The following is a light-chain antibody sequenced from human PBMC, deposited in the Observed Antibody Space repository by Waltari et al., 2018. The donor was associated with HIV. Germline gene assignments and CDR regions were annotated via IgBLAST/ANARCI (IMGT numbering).Light chain of an antibody. J-gene: IGKJ1*01. V-gene: IGKV1-39*01. CDR3: QQSYNTPT. Sequence: DIQMTQSPSSLSASVGDRVIITCRASQTISNYLNWYQQKPGKAPKLLIYGASSLQSGVPSRFSGSGSGTNFTLTISSLQPEDFASYFCQQSYNTPTFGQGTKVEIK. CDR2: GAS. CDR1: QTISNY.